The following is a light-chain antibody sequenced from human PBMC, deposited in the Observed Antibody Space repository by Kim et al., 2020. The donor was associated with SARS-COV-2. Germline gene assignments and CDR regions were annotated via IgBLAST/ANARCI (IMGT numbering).Light chain of an antibody. CDR3: QHRRNWPLT. Sequence: DIVLTQSPATLSLSPGERATLSCRASQSVDIYLAWYQQRPGQVPRLLIYDASNRATGIPARFSGSGSGTDFTLTISSLEPEDFAVYYCQHRRNWPLTFGGGTKVDIK. V-gene: IGKV3-11*01. CDR1: QSVDIY. CDR2: DAS. J-gene: IGKJ4*01.